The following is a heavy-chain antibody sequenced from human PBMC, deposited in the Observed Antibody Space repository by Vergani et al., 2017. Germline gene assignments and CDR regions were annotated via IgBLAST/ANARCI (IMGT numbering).Heavy chain of an antibody. CDR2: IYHTGSA. CDR3: VRTVALGFWETKDGGWFDP. V-gene: IGHV4-38-2*01. Sequence: QVQLLESGPGLLKPSETLSLTCSVSDYSITSGHYWGWIRQPPGRGLEWIGSIYHTGSAYYNTSLKSRVTVSVDTSMKQVSLKLNSVTAADTAVYYCVRTVALGFWETKDGGWFDPWGQGTLVTVTS. J-gene: IGHJ5*02. CDR1: DYSITSGHY. D-gene: IGHD3-10*01.